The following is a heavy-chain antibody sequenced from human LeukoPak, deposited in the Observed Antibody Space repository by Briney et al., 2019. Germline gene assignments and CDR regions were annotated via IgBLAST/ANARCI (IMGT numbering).Heavy chain of an antibody. CDR3: ARDTPDHSSGFDY. D-gene: IGHD6-19*01. V-gene: IGHV4-34*01. CDR2: INHSGST. J-gene: IGHJ4*02. Sequence: PSETLSLTCAVYGGSFSGYYWSWIRQPPGKGLEWIGEINHSGSTNYNPSLKSRVTISVDTSKNQFSLKLSSVTAADTAVYYCARDTPDHSSGFDYWGQGTLVTVSS. CDR1: GGSFSGYY.